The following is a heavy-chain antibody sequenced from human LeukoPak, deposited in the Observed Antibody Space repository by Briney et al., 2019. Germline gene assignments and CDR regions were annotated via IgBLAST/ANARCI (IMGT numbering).Heavy chain of an antibody. Sequence: SDTLSLTCTVSGGSITSRSSYWAWIRQPPGKGLEWFERIFYSGSTYYNPSRKNRVTISVDTSKNQFSLKRSSVTAADTAVYYCAREGGPYRPLDYSGQGTLVSVAS. CDR3: AREGGPYRPLDY. CDR2: IFYSGST. CDR1: GGSITSRSSY. J-gene: IGHJ4*02. V-gene: IGHV4-39*02.